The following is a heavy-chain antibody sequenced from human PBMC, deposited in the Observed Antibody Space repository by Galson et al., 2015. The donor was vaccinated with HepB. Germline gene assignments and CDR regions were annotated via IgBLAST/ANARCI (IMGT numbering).Heavy chain of an antibody. V-gene: IGHV3-21*01. Sequence: SLRLSCAASGFTFSSYSMNWVRQAPGKGLEWVSSISSSSSYIHYADSVKGRFTISRDNAKNSLYLQMNSLRAEDTAVYYCASAMEYQLFPFDYWGQGTLVTVSS. CDR3: ASAMEYQLFPFDY. J-gene: IGHJ4*02. D-gene: IGHD2-2*01. CDR2: ISSSSSYI. CDR1: GFTFSSYS.